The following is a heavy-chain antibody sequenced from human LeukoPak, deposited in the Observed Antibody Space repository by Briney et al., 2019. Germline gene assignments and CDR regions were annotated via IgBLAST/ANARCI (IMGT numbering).Heavy chain of an antibody. CDR1: GYNFATDW. CDR2: IFPADSDT. CDR3: ARRKSGYSYGD. Sequence: RGESLKTSCKGSGYNFATDWIGWVRQMPGKVLEWMGIIFPADSDTRYNPSFQGQATISSDKSITTAYLQRSSLKASDTAMYYCARRKSGYSYGDWGQGTLVTVSS. V-gene: IGHV5-51*01. D-gene: IGHD5-18*01. J-gene: IGHJ4*02.